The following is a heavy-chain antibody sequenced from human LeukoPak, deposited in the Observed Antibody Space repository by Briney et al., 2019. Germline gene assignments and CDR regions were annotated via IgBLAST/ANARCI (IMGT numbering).Heavy chain of an antibody. CDR1: GYSFRTSW. CDR2: INSAGSSA. D-gene: IGHD4-17*01. CDR3: TRYGDRDYYFDY. V-gene: IGHV3-74*01. Sequence: GGSLRLSCAASGYSFRTSWMHWVRQAPGKGLVWVSRINSAGSSATYADSVKGRFTISRDNVKNTLYLQMNSLRAEDTAVYYCTRYGDRDYYFDYWGQGTQVTVSS. J-gene: IGHJ4*02.